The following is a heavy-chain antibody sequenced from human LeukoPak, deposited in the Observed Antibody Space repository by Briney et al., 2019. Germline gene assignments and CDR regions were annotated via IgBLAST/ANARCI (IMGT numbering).Heavy chain of an antibody. J-gene: IGHJ4*02. Sequence: ASVKVSCKASGYTFTGFHIHWVRQAPGQGLEYMGWINPNSGDTNYAQQFQGRVTMTRDTSISTAYMELSSLRFDDTAVYYCTTSPGDPFDYWGQGTLVTVSS. V-gene: IGHV1-2*02. CDR1: GYTFTGFH. CDR3: TTSPGDPFDY. CDR2: INPNSGDT. D-gene: IGHD3-16*01.